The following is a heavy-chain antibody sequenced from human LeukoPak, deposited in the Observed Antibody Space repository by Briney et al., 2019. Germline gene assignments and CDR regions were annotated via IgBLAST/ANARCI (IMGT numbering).Heavy chain of an antibody. CDR3: ARARYQDTKVGYFDY. CDR2: INPNSGGT. CDR1: GYTFTGYY. V-gene: IGHV1-2*02. Sequence: GASVKVSCKASGYTFTGYYMHWVRQAPGQGLEWMGWINPNSGGTNYAQKFQGRVTMTRDTSISTAYMELSRLRSDDTAVYYCARARYQDTKVGYFDYWGQGSLVTVSS. J-gene: IGHJ4*02. D-gene: IGHD5-18*01.